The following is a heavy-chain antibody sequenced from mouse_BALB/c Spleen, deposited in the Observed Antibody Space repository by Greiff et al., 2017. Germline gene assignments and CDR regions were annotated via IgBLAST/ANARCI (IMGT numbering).Heavy chain of an antibody. CDR3: ARWGGFAY. J-gene: IGHJ3*01. CDR1: GYSITSDYA. CDR2: ISYSGST. V-gene: IGHV3-2*02. Sequence: EVKLVESGPGLVKPSQSLSLTCTVTGYSITSDYAWNWIRQFPGNKLEWMGYISYSGSTSYNPSPKSRISITRDTSKNQFFLQLNSVTTEDTATYYCARWGGFAYWGQGTLVTVSA.